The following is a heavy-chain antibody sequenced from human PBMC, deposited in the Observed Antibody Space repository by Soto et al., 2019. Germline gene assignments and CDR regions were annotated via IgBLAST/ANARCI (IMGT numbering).Heavy chain of an antibody. D-gene: IGHD3-22*01. CDR2: IIPIFDTA. CDR3: AGHSSGVPGYYYVMDV. Sequence: QVQLVQSRAEVKKPGSSVKVSCKASGGTFSSYAISWVRQAPGQGLEWMGGIIPIFDTADYAQKFQGRVTITADESTNTAYMELSSLRSVDTAVYYCAGHSSGVPGYYYVMDVWGQGTTVTVSS. CDR1: GGTFSSYA. J-gene: IGHJ6*02. V-gene: IGHV1-69*12.